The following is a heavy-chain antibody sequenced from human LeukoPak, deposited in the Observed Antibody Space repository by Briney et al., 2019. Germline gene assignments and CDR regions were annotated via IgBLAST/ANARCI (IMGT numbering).Heavy chain of an antibody. CDR2: IYTSGST. CDR1: GGSISSYY. D-gene: IGHD6-13*01. J-gene: IGHJ4*02. CDR3: ARLGSSSWYGYFDY. Sequence: SETLSLTCTVSGGSISSYYWSWIRQPAGKGLEWIGRIYTSGSTNYNPSPKSRVTMSVDTSKNQFSLKLSSVTAADTAVYYCARLGSSSWYGYFDYWGQGTLVTVSS. V-gene: IGHV4-4*07.